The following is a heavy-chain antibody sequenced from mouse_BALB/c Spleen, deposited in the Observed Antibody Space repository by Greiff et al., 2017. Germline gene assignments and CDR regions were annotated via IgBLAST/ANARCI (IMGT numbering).Heavy chain of an antibody. D-gene: IGHD2-3*01. CDR3: ARGDYDGYY. J-gene: IGHJ2*01. CDR1: GFTFTAYY. CDR2: IRNKANGYTT. Sequence: DVMLVESGGGLVQPGGSLRLSCATSGFTFTAYYMSWVRQPPGKALEWLGFIRNKANGYTTEYSASVQGRFTISRDNSQSILYLQMNTPRAEDIATYYCARGDYDGYYWGQGTTLTVSS. V-gene: IGHV7-3*02.